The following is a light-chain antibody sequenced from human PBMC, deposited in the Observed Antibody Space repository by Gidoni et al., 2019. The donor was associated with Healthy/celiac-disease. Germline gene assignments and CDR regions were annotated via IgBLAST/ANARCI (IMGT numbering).Light chain of an antibody. CDR2: QDN. CDR3: QEWDSSKV. Sequence: SYELTQPPPVSVSPGQTASITCSGDKLGDKYACWYQQKPGQSPVLVIYQDNKRPSGITERFSGSNSGNTATLTISGTQAMDEADYYCQEWDSSKVFGGGTKLTVL. J-gene: IGLJ3*02. V-gene: IGLV3-1*01. CDR1: KLGDKY.